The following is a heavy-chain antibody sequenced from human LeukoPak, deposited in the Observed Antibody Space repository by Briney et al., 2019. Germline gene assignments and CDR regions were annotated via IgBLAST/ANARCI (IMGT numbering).Heavy chain of an antibody. Sequence: GGSLRLSCAASGFIFSNYAMSWVRQAPGKGLEWVSSISGSGDSAYFAASVKGRFTISRDNSKNTLYLQMSSLRAEDTAVYYCAKIVVPGAIDYWGQGTLVTVFS. CDR1: GFIFSNYA. D-gene: IGHD2-2*01. CDR2: ISGSGDSA. V-gene: IGHV3-23*01. CDR3: AKIVVPGAIDY. J-gene: IGHJ4*02.